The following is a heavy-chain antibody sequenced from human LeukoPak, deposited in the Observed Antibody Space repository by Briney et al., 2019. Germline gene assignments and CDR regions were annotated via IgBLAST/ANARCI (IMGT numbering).Heavy chain of an antibody. D-gene: IGHD1-26*01. CDR2: ISSSSRTR. V-gene: IGHV3-11*04. Sequence: GGSLRLSCAASKFTFGDFSMSWIRQAPGKGLEWVSSISSSSRTRYYADSVKGRFTISRDNAKKSLYLQMNSLRVGDTAVYYCARVSGSYSLYYYMDVWGKGTTVTVSS. J-gene: IGHJ6*03. CDR1: KFTFGDFS. CDR3: ARVSGSYSLYYYMDV.